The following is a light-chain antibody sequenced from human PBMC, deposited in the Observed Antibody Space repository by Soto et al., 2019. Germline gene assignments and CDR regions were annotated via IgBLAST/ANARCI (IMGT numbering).Light chain of an antibody. Sequence: DIPMTQSPSSLSAPVGDRVTITCRASQSISSYLNWYQQKPGKAPKLLIYAASSLQSGVPSRFSGSRSGTDFTLTISSLQPEDFAIYYCQQSYRTPRTFGQGTKVEIK. CDR3: QQSYRTPRT. V-gene: IGKV1-39*01. J-gene: IGKJ1*01. CDR2: AAS. CDR1: QSISSY.